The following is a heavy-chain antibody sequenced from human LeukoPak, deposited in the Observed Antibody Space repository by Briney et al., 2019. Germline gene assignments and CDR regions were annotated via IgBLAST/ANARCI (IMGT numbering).Heavy chain of an antibody. V-gene: IGHV3-21*01. CDR1: GFTFSSYS. CDR2: ISSSSSYI. J-gene: IGHJ4*02. D-gene: IGHD3-3*01. Sequence: GGSLRLSCAASGFTFSSYSMNWVRQATGKGLEWVSSISSSSSYIYYADSVKGRFTISRDNAKNSLYLQMNSLRAEDTAVYYCARARTTITIFDFDYWGQGTLVTVSS. CDR3: ARARTTITIFDFDY.